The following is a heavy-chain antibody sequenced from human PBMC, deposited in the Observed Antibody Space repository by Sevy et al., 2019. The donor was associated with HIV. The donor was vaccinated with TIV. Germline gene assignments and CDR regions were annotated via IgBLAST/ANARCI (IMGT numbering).Heavy chain of an antibody. V-gene: IGHV3-33*01. D-gene: IGHD3-22*01. CDR1: GFTFSSYG. Sequence: GGSLRLSCAASGFTFSSYGMHWVRQAPGKGLEWVAVIWNDRGNKHYADSVKGRFTISRDNSKNTLYLQMNSLRAEDTAVYYCASRPNNYYDSSGSSGDDAFDIWGQGTMVTVSS. CDR2: IWNDRGNK. J-gene: IGHJ3*02. CDR3: ASRPNNYYDSSGSSGDDAFDI.